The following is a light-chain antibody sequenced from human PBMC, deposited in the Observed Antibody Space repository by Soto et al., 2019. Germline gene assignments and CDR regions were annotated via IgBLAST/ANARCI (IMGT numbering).Light chain of an antibody. Sequence: EIVMTQSPATLSVSPGERATLSCRASQSVSSNLAWYQQKPGQAPSLLIYGAFTRATGIPARFSGSGSGTDFTLTISSLEPEDFAVYYCQQRSNWPRTFGQGTKVDIK. V-gene: IGKV3-11*01. CDR1: QSVSSN. J-gene: IGKJ1*01. CDR2: GAF. CDR3: QQRSNWPRT.